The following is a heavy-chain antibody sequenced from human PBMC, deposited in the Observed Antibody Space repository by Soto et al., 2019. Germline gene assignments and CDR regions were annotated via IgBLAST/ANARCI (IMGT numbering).Heavy chain of an antibody. Sequence: ASVKVSCKASGYTFTGYYMHWVRQAPGQGLEWMGWINPNSGGTIYAQKFQGRVTMTRDTSISTAYMELSRLRSDDTAVYYCARYPIVVVPAAENNWFDPWGQGTLVTVSS. CDR3: ARYPIVVVPAAENNWFDP. CDR2: INPNSGGT. J-gene: IGHJ5*02. V-gene: IGHV1-2*02. CDR1: GYTFTGYY. D-gene: IGHD2-2*01.